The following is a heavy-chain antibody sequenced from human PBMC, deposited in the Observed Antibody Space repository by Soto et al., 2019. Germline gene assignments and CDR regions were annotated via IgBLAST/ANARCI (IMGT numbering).Heavy chain of an antibody. CDR2: IYWNDDK. J-gene: IGHJ4*02. Sequence: QITLKESGPTLVNPTQTLTLTCTFSGFSLSTSGVGVGWIRQPPGKALVWLALIYWNDDKRYSPSLKSRLTIPKDTSKNQVVLTMPNMDPVDTATYYCAHSYGEWPPRYYFDYWGQGTLVTVSS. D-gene: IGHD4-17*01. CDR3: AHSYGEWPPRYYFDY. V-gene: IGHV2-5*01. CDR1: GFSLSTSGVG.